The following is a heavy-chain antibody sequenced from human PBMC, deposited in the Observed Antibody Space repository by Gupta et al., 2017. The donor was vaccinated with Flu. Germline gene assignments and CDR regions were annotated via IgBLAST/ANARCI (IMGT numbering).Heavy chain of an antibody. J-gene: IGHJ1*01. D-gene: IGHD2-2*01. CDR3: ARVVGDVVVPAALYFQH. CDR2: IKQDGSEK. Sequence: MSWVRQAPGKGLEWVANIKQDGSEKYYVDSVKGRFTISRDNAKNSLYLQMNSLRAEDTAVYYCARVVGDVVVPAALYFQHWGQGTLVTVSS. V-gene: IGHV3-7*01.